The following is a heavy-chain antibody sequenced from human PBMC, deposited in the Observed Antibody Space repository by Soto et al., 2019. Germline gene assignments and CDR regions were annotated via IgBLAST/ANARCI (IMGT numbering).Heavy chain of an antibody. J-gene: IGHJ5*02. CDR2: VIPIFGTA. CDR3: ARTPPDYDILTGYYRSNWFDP. CDR1: GGTFSSYA. V-gene: IGHV1-69*13. Sequence: SVKVSCKASGGTFSSYAISWVRQAPGQGLEWMGGVIPIFGTANYAQKFQGRVTITADESTSTAYMELSSLRSEDTAVYYCARTPPDYDILTGYYRSNWFDPWGQGTLVTVSS. D-gene: IGHD3-9*01.